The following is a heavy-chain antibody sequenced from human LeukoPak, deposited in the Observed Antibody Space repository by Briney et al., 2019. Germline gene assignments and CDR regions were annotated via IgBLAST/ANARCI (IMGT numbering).Heavy chain of an antibody. CDR2: ISSSSSTI. CDR1: GFTFSSYG. V-gene: IGHV3-48*04. J-gene: IGHJ6*03. D-gene: IGHD6-19*01. CDR3: ARVSVAGLYYYYYMDV. Sequence: GGSLRLSCAASGFTFSSYGMTWVRQAPGKGLEWVSYISSSSSTIYYADSVKGRFTISRDNSKNTLYLQMNSLRAEDTAVYYCARVSVAGLYYYYYMDVWGKGTTVTVSS.